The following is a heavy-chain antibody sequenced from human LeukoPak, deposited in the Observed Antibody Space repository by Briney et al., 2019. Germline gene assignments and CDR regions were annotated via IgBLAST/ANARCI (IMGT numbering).Heavy chain of an antibody. D-gene: IGHD1-26*01. CDR1: GDSFSSYY. CDR2: IYYSGST. CDR3: ARDGGTPGATANWYFDR. J-gene: IGHJ2*01. V-gene: IGHV4-59*01. Sequence: SETLSLTCTVPGDSFSSYYWTWIRQTPGKGLDWIGYIYYSGSTNYNPSLRSRVTISVDTPKIQFSLNLRSVTAADTAVYYCARDGGTPGATANWYFDRWGRGSLVTVSS.